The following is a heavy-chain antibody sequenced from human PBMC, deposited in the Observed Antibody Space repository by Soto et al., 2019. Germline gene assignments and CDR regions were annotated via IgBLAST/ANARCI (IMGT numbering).Heavy chain of an antibody. CDR3: ARDMGYCSSTSCSLFDY. V-gene: IGHV1-69*06. CDR2: IIPIFGTA. Sequence: QVQLVQSGAEVKKPGSSVKVSCKASGGTSNSYAISWVRQAPGQGLEWMGGIIPIFGTANYAQKFQGRVTITADKSTSTAYMELSSLRSEDTAVYYCARDMGYCSSTSCSLFDYSGQGTLVTVSS. D-gene: IGHD2-2*01. J-gene: IGHJ4*02. CDR1: GGTSNSYA.